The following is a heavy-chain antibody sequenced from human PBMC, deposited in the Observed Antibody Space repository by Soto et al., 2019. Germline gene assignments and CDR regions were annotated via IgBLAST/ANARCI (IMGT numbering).Heavy chain of an antibody. D-gene: IGHD3-10*01. Sequence: GGSLRLSCAASGFTFSSYAMSWVRQAPGKGLEWVSAISGSGGSTYYADSVKGRFTISRDNSKNTLYLQMNSLRAEDTAVYYCAKDPMGGSGSYYLDPVDYWGQGTLVTVSS. CDR3: AKDPMGGSGSYYLDPVDY. V-gene: IGHV3-23*01. CDR2: ISGSGGST. J-gene: IGHJ4*02. CDR1: GFTFSSYA.